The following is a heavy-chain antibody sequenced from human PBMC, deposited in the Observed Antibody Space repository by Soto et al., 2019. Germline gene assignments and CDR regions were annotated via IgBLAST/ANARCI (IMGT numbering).Heavy chain of an antibody. CDR1: GYTFTSYY. CDR3: ARVHLLDYYYYGMDV. J-gene: IGHJ6*02. CDR2: INPSGGST. Sequence: ASVKVSCKASGYTFTSYYMHWVLQAPGQGLEWMGIINPSGGSTSYAQKFQGRVTMTRDTSTSTVYMELSSLRSEDTAVYYCARVHLLDYYYYGMDVWGQGTTVTVSS. V-gene: IGHV1-46*01. D-gene: IGHD2-15*01.